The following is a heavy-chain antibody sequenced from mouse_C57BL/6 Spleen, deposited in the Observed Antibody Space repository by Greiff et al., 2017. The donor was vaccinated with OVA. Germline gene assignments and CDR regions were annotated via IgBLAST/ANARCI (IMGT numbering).Heavy chain of an antibody. J-gene: IGHJ4*01. V-gene: IGHV1-39*01. CDR1: GYSFTDYN. CDR3: ALLRRAMDY. D-gene: IGHD2-10*01. CDR2: INPNYGST. Sequence: EVQLQQSGPELVKPGASVKISCKASGYSFTDYNMHWVKQSNGQSLEWIGVINPNYGSTRYNQKFKGKATLTVDQSSSTAYMQLNSLTSEDSSSYYFALLRRAMDYWGQGTSVTVSS.